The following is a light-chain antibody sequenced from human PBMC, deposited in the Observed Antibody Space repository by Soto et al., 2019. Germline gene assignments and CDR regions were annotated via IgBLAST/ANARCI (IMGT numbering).Light chain of an antibody. CDR3: QRYYIAPPIT. CDR1: PGISNY. J-gene: IGKJ4*01. CDR2: AAS. V-gene: IGKV1-27*01. Sequence: DIQMTQSPSSLSASVGDRVTITCRASPGISNYLAWYQQKPGKAPKLLIYAASSLQPGVPSRFSGSGSGTDFTLTISGLQPEDVATYYCQRYYIAPPITFGGGTKVEIK.